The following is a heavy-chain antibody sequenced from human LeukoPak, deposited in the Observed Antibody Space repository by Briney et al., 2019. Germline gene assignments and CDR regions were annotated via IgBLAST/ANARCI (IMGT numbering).Heavy chain of an antibody. CDR1: GGSISSGSYY. J-gene: IGHJ4*02. D-gene: IGHD3-22*01. CDR2: IYTSGST. Sequence: PSETLSLTCTVSGGSISSGSYYWSWIRQPAGKGLEWIGRIYTSGSTNYNPSLKSRVTISVDTSKNQFSLKLSSVTAADTAVYYCARAHLTYYYDSSGYLCYFDYWGQGTLVTVSS. CDR3: ARAHLTYYYDSSGYLCYFDY. V-gene: IGHV4-61*02.